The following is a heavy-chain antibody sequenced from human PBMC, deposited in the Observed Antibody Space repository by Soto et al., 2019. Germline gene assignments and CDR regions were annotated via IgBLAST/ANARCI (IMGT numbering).Heavy chain of an antibody. J-gene: IGHJ4*02. D-gene: IGHD6-13*01. CDR3: ARDAPGAAPY. CDR1: GGSISSYY. Sequence: SETLSLTCSVSGGSISSYYWSWIRQHPGKGLEWMGYINYSGTTNYNPALKSRILISIDTSKNQFSLRLTSVTAADTAVYCARDAPGAAPYWGQGTLVTVSS. V-gene: IGHV4-59*12. CDR2: INYSGTT.